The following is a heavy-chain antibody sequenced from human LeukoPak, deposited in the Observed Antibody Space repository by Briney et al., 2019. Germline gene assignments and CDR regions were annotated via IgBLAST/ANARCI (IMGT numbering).Heavy chain of an antibody. Sequence: SETLSLTCAVSGGSISSGGYSWSWIRQPPGKGLEWIGYIYHSGSTYYNPSLKSRVTISVDRSKNQFSLKLSSVTAADTAVYYRARVRNYGDFPHLDYWGQGTLVTVSS. CDR3: ARVRNYGDFPHLDY. CDR1: GGSISSGGYS. V-gene: IGHV4-30-2*01. J-gene: IGHJ4*02. D-gene: IGHD4-17*01. CDR2: IYHSGST.